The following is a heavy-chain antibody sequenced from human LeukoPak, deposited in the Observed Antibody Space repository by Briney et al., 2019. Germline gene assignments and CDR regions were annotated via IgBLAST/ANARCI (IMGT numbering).Heavy chain of an antibody. J-gene: IGHJ4*02. CDR3: AKTPPVSPYYLDY. D-gene: IGHD3-16*01. CDR2: INPNSGGT. V-gene: IGHV1-2*02. Sequence: ASVKVSCKASGYTFTGYYIHWVRQAPGQGLEWMGWINPNSGGTNYAQRFQGRVTMTRDTSINTVYMELSRLRSDDTAVYYCAKTPPVSPYYLDYWGQGTLLTVSS. CDR1: GYTFTGYY.